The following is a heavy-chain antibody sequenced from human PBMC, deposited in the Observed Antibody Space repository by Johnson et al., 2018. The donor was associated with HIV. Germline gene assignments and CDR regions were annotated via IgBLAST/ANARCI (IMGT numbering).Heavy chain of an antibody. CDR1: GFTFSNAW. J-gene: IGHJ3*02. CDR2: VYSDGNT. Sequence: MLLVESGGGLVKPGGSLRLSCAASGFTFSNAWMSWVRQAPGRGLEWVSVVYSDGNTYYADSVKDRFTISRDNSKNTLYLQMNSLKTEDTAVYYCTTDLVTPHAFDIWGQGTMVTVSS. V-gene: IGHV3-66*01. CDR3: TTDLVTPHAFDI. D-gene: IGHD4-23*01.